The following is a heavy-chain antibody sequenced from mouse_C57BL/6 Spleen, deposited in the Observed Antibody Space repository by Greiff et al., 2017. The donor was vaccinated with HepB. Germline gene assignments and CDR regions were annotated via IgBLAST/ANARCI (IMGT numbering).Heavy chain of an antibody. CDR2: IHPNSGST. Sequence: VQLQQPGAELVKPGASVKLSCKASGYTFTSYWMHWVKQRPGQGLEWIGMIHPNSGSTNYNEKFKSKATLTVDKSSSTAYMQLSSLTSGDSAVYYCAGDGYPYYYAMDYWGQGTSVTVSS. CDR1: GYTFTSYW. V-gene: IGHV1-64*01. CDR3: AGDGYPYYYAMDY. D-gene: IGHD2-3*01. J-gene: IGHJ4*01.